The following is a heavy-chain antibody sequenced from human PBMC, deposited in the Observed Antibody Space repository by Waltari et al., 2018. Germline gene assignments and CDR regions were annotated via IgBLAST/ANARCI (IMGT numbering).Heavy chain of an antibody. Sequence: QVQLQESGPGLVKPSETLSLTCTVSGGSLSSYYWRWIRQPPGKGLELIGYIDYSGSTNYSPSLKSRVTISVETSKNQFSLKLSSVTAADTAVYYCARSSRDFWSGYYYYYYYMDVWGKGTTVTVSS. D-gene: IGHD3-3*01. CDR2: IDYSGST. CDR1: GGSLSSYY. CDR3: ARSSRDFWSGYYYYYYYMDV. V-gene: IGHV4-59*01. J-gene: IGHJ6*03.